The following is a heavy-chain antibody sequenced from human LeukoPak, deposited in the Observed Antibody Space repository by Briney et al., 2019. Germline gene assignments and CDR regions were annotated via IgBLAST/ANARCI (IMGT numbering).Heavy chain of an antibody. D-gene: IGHD3-22*01. CDR1: GFTVSNYA. CDR3: AKGRGSGYHNYFEY. V-gene: IGHV3-23*01. CDR2: ISGGGGSP. Sequence: GGSLRLSCAASGFTVSNYAMSWVRQAPGKGLEWVSSISGGGGSPYYADSVKGRFTISRDNSKNTLYLQMNSLRAEDTAVYYCAKGRGSGYHNYFEYWGQGTLVTVSS. J-gene: IGHJ4*02.